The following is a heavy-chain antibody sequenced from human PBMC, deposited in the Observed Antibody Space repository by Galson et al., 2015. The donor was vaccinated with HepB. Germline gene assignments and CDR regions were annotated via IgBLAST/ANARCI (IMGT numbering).Heavy chain of an antibody. CDR2: IWPGDSDT. J-gene: IGHJ6*02. CDR1: GYTFTNNW. Sequence: QSGAEVKKSGESLKISCKGSGYTFTNNWIAWVRQTPGKGLEWMGIIWPGDSDTRFSPSFQGQVTISADKSISTAYLQWSSLKASDTAMYYCARRRYYDSSGYYSHYYYYGMDVWGQGTTVTVSS. D-gene: IGHD3-22*01. CDR3: ARRRYYDSSGYYSHYYYYGMDV. V-gene: IGHV5-51*03.